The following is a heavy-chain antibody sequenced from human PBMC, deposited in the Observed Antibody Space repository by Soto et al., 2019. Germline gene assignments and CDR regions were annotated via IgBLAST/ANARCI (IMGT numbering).Heavy chain of an antibody. D-gene: IGHD2-8*02. CDR2: INHSGST. CDR3: ARDKITGLFDY. V-gene: IGHV4-39*07. Sequence: SETLSLTCTVSGGSISSSRCHWGWIRQPPGTGLEWIGEINHSGSTNYNPSLKSRVTISVDTSKNQFSLKLTSVTAADTAVYYCARDKITGLFDYWGQGTLVTVSS. J-gene: IGHJ4*02. CDR1: GGSISSSRCH.